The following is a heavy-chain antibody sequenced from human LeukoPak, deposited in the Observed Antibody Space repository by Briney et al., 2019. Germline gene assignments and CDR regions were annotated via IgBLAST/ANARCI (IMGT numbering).Heavy chain of an antibody. J-gene: IGHJ3*02. CDR3: ANTPGGDRGAFDI. D-gene: IGHD2-21*01. CDR1: GYSFTSCW. V-gene: IGHV5-51*06. Sequence: GESLKISCKGSGYSFTSCWIGCVRQMPGTGLEWMGIIYPGDSDTRYSPSFQGQVTISADKSISTAYLQWSSLKASDTAMYYCANTPGGDRGAFDIWGQGTMVTVSS. CDR2: IYPGDSDT.